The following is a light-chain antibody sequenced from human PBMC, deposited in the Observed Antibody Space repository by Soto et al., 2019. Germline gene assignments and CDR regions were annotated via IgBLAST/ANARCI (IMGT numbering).Light chain of an antibody. CDR3: QQYGNLPLT. J-gene: IGKJ4*01. CDR2: DAS. CDR1: QDISNY. V-gene: IGKV1-33*01. Sequence: DIQMTQSPSSLSASVGDRVTITCQASQDISNYLNWYQQKPGKAPKLLIYDASNLETGVPSRFSGSGSGTDVTFTISSLQPEDIATYYCQQYGNLPLTFGGGTKVEIK.